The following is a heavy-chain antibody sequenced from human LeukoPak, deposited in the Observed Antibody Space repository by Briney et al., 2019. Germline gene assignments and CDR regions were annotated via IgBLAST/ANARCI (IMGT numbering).Heavy chain of an antibody. CDR2: ISGSGGST. Sequence: GGSLRLSCAASGFTFSSYAMSWVRQAPGKGLEWVSAISGSGGSTYYADSVKGRFTISRDNSKNTLYLRMNSLRAEDTAVYYCAKVTGPYCSGGSCYGDDAFDIWGQGTMVTVSS. D-gene: IGHD2-15*01. V-gene: IGHV3-23*01. CDR3: AKVTGPYCSGGSCYGDDAFDI. J-gene: IGHJ3*02. CDR1: GFTFSSYA.